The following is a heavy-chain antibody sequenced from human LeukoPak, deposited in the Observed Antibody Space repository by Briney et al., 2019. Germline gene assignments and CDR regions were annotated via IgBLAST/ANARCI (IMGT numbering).Heavy chain of an antibody. V-gene: IGHV4-4*07. CDR2: IYTSGST. CDR3: AREGGARSSGWFFG. J-gene: IGHJ4*02. CDR1: GGSISSYY. Sequence: SETLSLTCTVSGGSISSYYWSWIRQPAGKGLEWIGRIYTSGSTNYNPSLKSRVTMSVDTPKNQFSLKLSSVTAADTAVYYCAREGGARSSGWFFGWGQGTLVTVSS. D-gene: IGHD6-19*01.